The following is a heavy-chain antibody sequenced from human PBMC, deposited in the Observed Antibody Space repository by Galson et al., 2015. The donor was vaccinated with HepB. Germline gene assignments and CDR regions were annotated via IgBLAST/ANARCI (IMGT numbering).Heavy chain of an antibody. V-gene: IGHV1-69*04. D-gene: IGHD2-21*02. CDR2: IIPILGIA. J-gene: IGHJ4*02. CDR1: GGTFSSYA. CDR3: AREVPHIVVVTATPYYFDY. Sequence: SVKVSCKASGGTFSSYAISWVRQAPGQGLEWMGRIIPILGIANYAQKFQGRVTITADKSTSTAYMELSSLRSEDTAVYYCAREVPHIVVVTATPYYFDYWGQGTLVTVSS.